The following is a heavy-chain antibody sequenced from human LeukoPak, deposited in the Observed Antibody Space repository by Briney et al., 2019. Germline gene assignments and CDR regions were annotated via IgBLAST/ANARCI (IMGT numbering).Heavy chain of an antibody. V-gene: IGHV6-1*01. CDR2: TYYRSKWYS. CDR1: GDNFSSNSVA. D-gene: IGHD6-19*01. CDR3: ARYTSAWFLEY. Sequence: SQTLSLTCAISGDNFSSNSVAWNWIRQSPARGLEWLGRTYYRSKWYSDYALSVRSRITIKPATSKNQSSLQLNSVTPEDTAIYYCARYTSAWFLEYWGQGTLVTVSS. J-gene: IGHJ4*02.